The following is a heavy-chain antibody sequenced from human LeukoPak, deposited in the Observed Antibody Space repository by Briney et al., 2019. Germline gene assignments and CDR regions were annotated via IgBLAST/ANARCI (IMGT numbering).Heavy chain of an antibody. Sequence: GGSLSLSCAASGFIFDDYGMSWVRQAPGKGLEWVSGINRNGGSIGYADSVKGRFTISRDNAKNSLYLQMNSLRVEDTALYYCARLGDCNSTSCYWYYYYYMDIWGKGTTVTVSS. CDR1: GFIFDDYG. CDR3: ARLGDCNSTSCYWYYYYYMDI. D-gene: IGHD2-2*01. J-gene: IGHJ6*03. V-gene: IGHV3-20*04. CDR2: INRNGGSI.